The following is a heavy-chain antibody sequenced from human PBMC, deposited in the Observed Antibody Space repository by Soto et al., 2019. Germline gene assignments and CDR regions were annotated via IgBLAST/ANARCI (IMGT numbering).Heavy chain of an antibody. J-gene: IGHJ2*01. CDR2: ISSSRSSI. Sequence: EVQLVESGGGLVQPGGSLRLSCAASGFTFSSYSMNWVRQAPGKGLECISYISSSRSSIYYADSVKGRFTISRDNAKNSLYLQMNSLRDDDTAVYYCARRIGFDWTPYWYFDLWGRGTLVTVSS. D-gene: IGHD3-9*01. CDR1: GFTFSSYS. V-gene: IGHV3-48*02. CDR3: ARRIGFDWTPYWYFDL.